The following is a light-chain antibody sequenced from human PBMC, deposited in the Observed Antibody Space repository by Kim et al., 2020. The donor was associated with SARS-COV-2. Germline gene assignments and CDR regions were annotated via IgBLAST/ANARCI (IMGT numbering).Light chain of an antibody. CDR2: YDS. V-gene: IGLV3-21*04. J-gene: IGLJ2*01. Sequence: APGNTDRITCGGNNVGSKSVHWYQQKPGQAPVLVIYYDSDRPSGIPERFSGSNSGNTATLTISRVEAGDEADYYCQVWDSSSDHVVFGGGTQLTVL. CDR3: QVWDSSSDHVV. CDR1: NVGSKS.